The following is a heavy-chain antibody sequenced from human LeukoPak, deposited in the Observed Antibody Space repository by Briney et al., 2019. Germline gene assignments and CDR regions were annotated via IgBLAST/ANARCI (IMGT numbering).Heavy chain of an antibody. V-gene: IGHV4-59*12. CDR3: ARGSVKQQLSPAPKQSLFDY. CDR2: IYYSGST. D-gene: IGHD6-13*01. J-gene: IGHJ4*02. Sequence: SETLSLTCTVSGGSISSYYWSWIRQPPGKGLEWIGYIYYSGSTNYNPSLKSRVTISVDTSKNQFSLKLSSVTAADTAVYYCARGSVKQQLSPAPKQSLFDYWGQGTLVTVSS. CDR1: GGSISSYY.